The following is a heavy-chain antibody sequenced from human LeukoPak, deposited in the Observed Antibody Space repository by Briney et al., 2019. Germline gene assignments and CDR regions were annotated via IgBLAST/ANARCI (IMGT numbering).Heavy chain of an antibody. D-gene: IGHD3-16*01. V-gene: IGHV3-7*03. CDR3: ARGGGLDV. CDR1: GFTFSSYW. J-gene: IGHJ6*02. CDR2: INHNGNVN. Sequence: GGSLRLSCAASGFTFSSYWMNWARQAAGKGLEWVASINHNGNVNYYVDSVKGRFTISRDNAKNSLYLQMSNLRAEDTAVYFCARGGGLDVWGQGATVTVSS.